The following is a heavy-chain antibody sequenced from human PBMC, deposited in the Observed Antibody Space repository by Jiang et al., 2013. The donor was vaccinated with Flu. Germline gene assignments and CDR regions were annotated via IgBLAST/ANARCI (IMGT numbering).Heavy chain of an antibody. J-gene: IGHJ4*02. CDR1: GGSISSSSYY. V-gene: IGHV4-39*07. CDR3: ARAQKYSGFELPYFDF. Sequence: GLVKPSETLSLTCTVSGGSISSSSYYWVWIRQPPGKGLEWIGSIYDSGGTYYNPSLKSRVTMSVDTSKNQFSLRLSSVTAADTAVYYCARAQKYSGFELPYFDFWGQGTLVTVSS. CDR2: IYDSGGT. D-gene: IGHD5-12*01.